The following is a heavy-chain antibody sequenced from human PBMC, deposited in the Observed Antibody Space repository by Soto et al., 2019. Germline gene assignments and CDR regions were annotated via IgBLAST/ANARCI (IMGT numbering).Heavy chain of an antibody. CDR2: MYAGGTT. J-gene: IGHJ5*02. Sequence: PGGSLRLSCAASGFTVSSSYMTWDRQTPGKGLEWVSVMYAGGTTYYADSVKGRFTFSRDNSKNMLYLQMSNLRAEDTAMYYCAREFRDGSNTRLAFDPWGQGTLVTVSS. CDR1: GFTVSSSY. V-gene: IGHV3-66*01. CDR3: AREFRDGSNTRLAFDP. D-gene: IGHD2-15*01.